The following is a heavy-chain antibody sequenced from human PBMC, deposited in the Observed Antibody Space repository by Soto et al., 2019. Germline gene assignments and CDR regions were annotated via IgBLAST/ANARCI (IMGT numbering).Heavy chain of an antibody. J-gene: IGHJ5*02. CDR2: FDPDEAET. D-gene: IGHD4-17*01. CDR3: TTYHGDYNFDH. V-gene: IGHV1-24*01. CDR1: GYTLNEVA. Sequence: QVKLVQSGAEVKKPGASVKVSCKVSGYTLNEVAMHWVRQAPGKGLEWLGGFDPDEAETIYAQHFQGRVTMTEDTSTDTVYMELSSLRYEDTALYFCTTYHGDYNFDHWGQGTLVTVSS.